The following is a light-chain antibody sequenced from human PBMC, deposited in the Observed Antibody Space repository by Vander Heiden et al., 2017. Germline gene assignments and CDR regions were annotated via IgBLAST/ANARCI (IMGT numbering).Light chain of an antibody. CDR1: SSDVAPYNL. J-gene: IGLJ2*01. V-gene: IGLV2-23*01. CDR3: CSDTTSNTLI. Sequence: QSALTQPASVSGSPGQSITLSCPGSSSDVAPYNLVSWYQQHPGKAPKLMIYEATKRPSGISNRFSGSKSGNTASLTISGLQSEDEADYYCCSDTTSNTLIFGGGTKLTVL. CDR2: EAT.